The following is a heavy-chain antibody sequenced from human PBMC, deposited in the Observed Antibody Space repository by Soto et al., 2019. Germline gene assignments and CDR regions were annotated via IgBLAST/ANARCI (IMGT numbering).Heavy chain of an antibody. J-gene: IGHJ4*01. CDR1: GFTFSTYA. Sequence: SLRLSCSASGFTFSTYAMSWVRQAPGNGLEWVSGVSASGLNTDYADPVKGRFYISRDNSKNTLYLQMNSPRTEDTAVYYCAQDLFPRAWSYPGYWGHGTLVTVSS. CDR2: VSASGLNT. CDR3: AQDLFPRAWSYPGY. D-gene: IGHD2-8*01. V-gene: IGHV3-23*01.